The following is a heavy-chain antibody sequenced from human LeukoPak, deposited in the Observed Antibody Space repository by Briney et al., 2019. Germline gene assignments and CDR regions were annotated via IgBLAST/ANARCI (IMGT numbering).Heavy chain of an antibody. V-gene: IGHV3-23*01. Sequence: GGSLRLSCAASGFTFSSYAMSWVRQAPGKGLEWVSGISGSGGSTYYAESVKGRFTISRDNSKNPLYLQINTLTPEHTALYYCAGYYYPSGSYYHKAYYWGQGTLVTVSS. D-gene: IGHD3-10*01. CDR3: AGYYYPSGSYYHKAYY. J-gene: IGHJ4*02. CDR1: GFTFSSYA. CDR2: ISGSGGST.